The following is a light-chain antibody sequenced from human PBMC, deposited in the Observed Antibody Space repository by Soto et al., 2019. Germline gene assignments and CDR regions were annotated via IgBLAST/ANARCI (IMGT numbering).Light chain of an antibody. V-gene: IGKV1-5*03. CDR1: QSISGW. J-gene: IGKJ2*01. Sequence: DIQMTQSPSTLSASVGDRVTITCRASQSISGWLAWYQQKPGKAPKLLIYKASSLESGIPSRFSGSGSGTEFTLTISSLQPDDFATYYCQQYNGYSPYPFGHGTKLEIK. CDR2: KAS. CDR3: QQYNGYSPYP.